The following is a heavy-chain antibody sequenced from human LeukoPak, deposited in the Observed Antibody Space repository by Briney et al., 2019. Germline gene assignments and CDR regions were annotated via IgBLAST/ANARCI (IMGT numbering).Heavy chain of an antibody. J-gene: IGHJ4*02. CDR1: GFTFSSYW. CDR3: SSPSLGPD. CDR2: IKSDGSTT. D-gene: IGHD3-16*01. V-gene: IGHV3-74*01. Sequence: GGSLRLPCVASGFTFSSYWMHWVRQPPGKGLVWVSRIKSDGSTTNYADSVKGRFTISRDNAKNTVYLQMNSLRADDTAVYYCSSPSLGPDWGQGTLVTVSS.